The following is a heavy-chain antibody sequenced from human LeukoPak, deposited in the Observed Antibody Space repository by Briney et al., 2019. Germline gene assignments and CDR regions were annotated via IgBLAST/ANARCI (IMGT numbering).Heavy chain of an antibody. CDR3: ARTMVRALSYPFDY. CDR1: GFTFSSYS. V-gene: IGHV3-48*01. D-gene: IGHD3-10*01. J-gene: IGHJ4*02. CDR2: ISSSSSTI. Sequence: PGGSLRLSCAASGFTFSSYSMNWVRQAPGKGLEWASYISSSSSTIYYADSVKGRFTISRDNAKNSLYLQMNSLRAEDTAVYYCARTMVRALSYPFDYWGQGTLVTVSS.